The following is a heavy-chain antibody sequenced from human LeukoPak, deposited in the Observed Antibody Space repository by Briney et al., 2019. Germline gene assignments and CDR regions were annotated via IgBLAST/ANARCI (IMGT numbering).Heavy chain of an antibody. CDR1: GFTFSSYS. Sequence: GGSLRLSCAASGFTFSSYSMNWVRQAPGKGLEWVSSISSSSSYTYYADSVKGRFTISRDNSKNTLYLQMNSLRAEDTAVYYCARETYYYGSGSPGYFDYWGQGTLVTVSS. CDR3: ARETYYYGSGSPGYFDY. J-gene: IGHJ4*02. V-gene: IGHV3-21*04. CDR2: ISSSSSYT. D-gene: IGHD3-10*01.